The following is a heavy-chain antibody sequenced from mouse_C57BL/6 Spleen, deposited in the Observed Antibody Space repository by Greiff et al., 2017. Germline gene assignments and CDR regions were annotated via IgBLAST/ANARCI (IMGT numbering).Heavy chain of an antibody. CDR1: GYTFTDYN. CDR3: ARRDYDYVGFAY. D-gene: IGHD2-4*01. CDR2: INPNNGGT. J-gene: IGHJ3*01. Sequence: EVKLVESGPELVKPGASVKMSCKASGYTFTDYNMHWVKQSHGKSLEWIGYINPNNGGTSYNQKFKGKATLTVNKSSSTAYMELRSLTSEDSAVYYCARRDYDYVGFAYWGQGTLVTVSA. V-gene: IGHV1-22*01.